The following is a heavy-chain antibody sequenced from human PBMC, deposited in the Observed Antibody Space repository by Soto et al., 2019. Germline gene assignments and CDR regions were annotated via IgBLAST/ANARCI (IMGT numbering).Heavy chain of an antibody. J-gene: IGHJ1*01. D-gene: IGHD2-15*01. CDR2: ISGSGGST. Sequence: GGSLRLSCAASGFTFSSYAMSWVRQAPGKGLEWVSAISGSGGSTYYADSVKGRFTISRDNSKNTLYLQMNSLRAEDTAVYYCAKVPKYCSGGSCYGPAAEYFQHWGQGTLVTVSS. CDR3: AKVPKYCSGGSCYGPAAEYFQH. V-gene: IGHV3-23*01. CDR1: GFTFSSYA.